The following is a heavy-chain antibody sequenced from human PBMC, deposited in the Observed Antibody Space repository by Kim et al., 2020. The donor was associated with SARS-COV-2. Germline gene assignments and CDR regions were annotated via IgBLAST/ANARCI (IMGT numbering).Heavy chain of an antibody. CDR2: MNPNSGNT. J-gene: IGHJ6*03. Sequence: ASVKVSCKASGYTFTSYDINWVRQATGQGLEWMGWMNPNSGNTGYAQKFQGRVTMTRNTSISTAYMELSSLRSEDTAVYYCARGTPQYIVVVPAATFDYYCYMDVWGKGTTDTVSS. CDR1: GYTFTSYD. CDR3: ARGTPQYIVVVPAATFDYYCYMDV. D-gene: IGHD2-2*01. V-gene: IGHV1-8*01.